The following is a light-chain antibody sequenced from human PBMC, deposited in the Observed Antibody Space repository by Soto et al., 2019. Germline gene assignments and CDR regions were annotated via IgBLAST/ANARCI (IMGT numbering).Light chain of an antibody. J-gene: IGLJ2*01. CDR2: DVD. CDR3: SSYTGRSTVI. V-gene: IGLV2-14*03. CDR1: NNDVGGFNF. Sequence: QSVLTQPASVSGSPGQSITISCTGTNNDVGGFNFVSWYQQHPDKVPKLLIYDVDDRPSGASNRFSGSRSGNTASLTISGLQAEDEADYYCSSYTGRSTVIFGGGTKLTVL.